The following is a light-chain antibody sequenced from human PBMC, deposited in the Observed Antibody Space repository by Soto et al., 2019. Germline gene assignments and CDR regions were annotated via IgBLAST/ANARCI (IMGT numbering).Light chain of an antibody. Sequence: DIHLTQSPSFLSASVGDRVTITCRASQGIASSLAWYQQKAGKAPKLLIYGASTLETGVPSRFSGSGPGTEFTLTISSLLPEDFGIYYCQQFNSYPLTFGGGTKVEIK. V-gene: IGKV1-9*01. CDR1: QGIASS. CDR2: GAS. J-gene: IGKJ4*01. CDR3: QQFNSYPLT.